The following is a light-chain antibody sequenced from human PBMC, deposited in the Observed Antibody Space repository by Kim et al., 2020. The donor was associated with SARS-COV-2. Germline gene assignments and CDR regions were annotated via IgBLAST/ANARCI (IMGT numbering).Light chain of an antibody. CDR1: QDISNY. V-gene: IGKV1-33*01. CDR3: QQYDNLPRYT. CDR2: DAS. J-gene: IGKJ2*01. Sequence: ASVGDRVTITCQASQDISNYLNWYQQKPGKAPKLLIYDASNLETGVPSRFSGSGSGTDFTFTISSLQPEDIATYYCQQYDNLPRYTFGQGTKLEI.